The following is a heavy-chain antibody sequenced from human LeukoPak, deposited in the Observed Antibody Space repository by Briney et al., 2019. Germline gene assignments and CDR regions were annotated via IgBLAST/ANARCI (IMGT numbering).Heavy chain of an antibody. D-gene: IGHD6-19*01. CDR2: IYYSGSA. J-gene: IGHJ4*02. V-gene: IGHV4-59*01. CDR1: GGSISSYY. CDR3: ARGSYLGSGWPGHFDY. Sequence: SETLSLTRTVSGGSISSYYWSWIRQPPGKGLEWIGYIYYSGSANYNPSLKSRVTISVDTSKNQFSLKLSSVTAADTAVYYCARGSYLGSGWPGHFDYWGQGTLVTVSS.